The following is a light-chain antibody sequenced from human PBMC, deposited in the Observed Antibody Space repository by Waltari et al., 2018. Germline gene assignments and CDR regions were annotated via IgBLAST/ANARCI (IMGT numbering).Light chain of an antibody. CDR3: ASRDSSGDRYV. CDR1: SLRSYY. CDR2: GKN. J-gene: IGLJ1*01. V-gene: IGLV3-19*01. Sequence: SSELTQDPAVSVALGQTVRITCQGESLRSYYASWYQREPGQAPVLVLYGKNNRPSGLPVRFSGSSSGNTASLTITGAQAEDEADYYCASRDSSGDRYVFGSGTKVTVL.